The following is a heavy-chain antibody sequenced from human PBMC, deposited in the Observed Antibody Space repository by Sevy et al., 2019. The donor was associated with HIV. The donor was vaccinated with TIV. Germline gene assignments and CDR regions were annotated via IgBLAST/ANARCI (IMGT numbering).Heavy chain of an antibody. D-gene: IGHD1-20*01. CDR1: GFTFSGSA. J-gene: IGHJ3*02. CDR3: TRRAGWGNWNDRRAFDI. CDR2: IRSKANSYAT. V-gene: IGHV3-73*01. Sequence: GGSLRPSCAASGFTFSGSAMHWVRQASGKGLEWVGRIRSKANSYATAYAASVKGRFTISRDDSKNTAYLQMNSLKTEDTAVYYCTRRAGWGNWNDRRAFDIWGQGTMVTVSS.